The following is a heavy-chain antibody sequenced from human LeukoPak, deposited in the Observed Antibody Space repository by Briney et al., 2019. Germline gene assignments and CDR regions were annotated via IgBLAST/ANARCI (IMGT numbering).Heavy chain of an antibody. CDR1: GFTVSSNY. D-gene: IGHD3-9*01. Sequence: GGSLRLSCAASGFTVSSNYMSWVRQAPGKGLEWVSVIYSGGNTYYADSVKGRFTISRDNSKNTLYLQMNSLRAVDTAVYYCARGKTVYFLYYFDYWGQGTLVTVSS. CDR2: IYSGGNT. J-gene: IGHJ4*02. V-gene: IGHV3-53*01. CDR3: ARGKTVYFLYYFDY.